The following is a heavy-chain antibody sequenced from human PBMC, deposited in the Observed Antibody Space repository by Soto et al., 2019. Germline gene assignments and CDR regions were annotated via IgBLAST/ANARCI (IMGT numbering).Heavy chain of an antibody. CDR1: GYTFTTNG. V-gene: IGHV1-18*04. J-gene: IGHJ5*02. CDR2: ISAYNGDT. D-gene: IGHD6-19*01. CDR3: ARDHIAVRPGWFDP. Sequence: QVQLVQSGAEVKRPRASVKVSCKASGYTFTTNGISWVRQAPGQGLEWMGWISAYNGDTNYAPNLQGRVTMTTDASTSTAYMELRSLRSDDTAVYYCARDHIAVRPGWFDPWGQGTLVTVSS.